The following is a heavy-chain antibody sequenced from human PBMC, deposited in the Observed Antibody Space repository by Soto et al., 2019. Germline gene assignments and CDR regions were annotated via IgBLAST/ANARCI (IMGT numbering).Heavy chain of an antibody. V-gene: IGHV3-23*01. CDR3: AKGMYYDYVWGSYRLNDAFDI. CDR1: GFTFSSYA. Sequence: EVQLLESGGGLVQPGGSLRLSCAASGFTFSSYAMSWVRQAPGKGLEWVSAISGSGGSTYYADSVKGRFTISRDNSKNTLYLQMNSLRAEDTAVYYCAKGMYYDYVWGSYRLNDAFDIWGQGTMVTVSS. J-gene: IGHJ3*02. CDR2: ISGSGGST. D-gene: IGHD3-16*02.